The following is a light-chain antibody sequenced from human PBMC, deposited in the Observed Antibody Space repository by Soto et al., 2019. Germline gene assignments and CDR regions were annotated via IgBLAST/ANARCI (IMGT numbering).Light chain of an antibody. CDR2: DVT. CDR3: TSYTTRSTV. CDR1: SSGVGGVKS. Sequence: QSVLSQPASVSGSPGQAITISCTETSSGVGGVKSISWYQQHPGKAPKLMIYDVTHRASGVSYRFSGSKSGDTASLSISHLQIEDEAQYYCTSYTTRSTVFGGGTKLTVL. V-gene: IGLV2-14*03. J-gene: IGLJ2*01.